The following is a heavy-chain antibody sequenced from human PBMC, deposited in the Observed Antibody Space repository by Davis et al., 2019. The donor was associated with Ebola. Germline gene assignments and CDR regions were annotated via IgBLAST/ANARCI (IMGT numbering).Heavy chain of an antibody. CDR1: GGSISSGDYY. J-gene: IGHJ1*01. V-gene: IGHV4-30-4*02. CDR2: IYYSGST. Sequence: SETLSLTCTVSGGSISSGDYYWSWIRQPPGKGLEWIGYIYYSGSTYYNPSLKSRVTISVDTSKNQFSLKLSSVTAADTAVYYCARDRHSSGSYFQYWGQGTLVTVSS. CDR3: ARDRHSSGSYFQY. D-gene: IGHD6-19*01.